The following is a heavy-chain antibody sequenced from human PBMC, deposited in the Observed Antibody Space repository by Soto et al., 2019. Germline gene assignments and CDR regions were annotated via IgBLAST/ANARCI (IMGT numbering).Heavy chain of an antibody. CDR1: GYSFTSYA. J-gene: IGHJ6*02. CDR3: ARGVENIVVVLDVFGYYGTDV. Sequence: GASVKVSCKASGYSFTSYAIYWVSQAPGQMLERMGWINAGNVNTKYSQKLQGRVTFTGDTSASTAHMELSSLRSEDTAVYFCARGVENIVVVLDVFGYYGTDVWGQGTKVTVSS. CDR2: INAGNVNT. D-gene: IGHD2-2*01. V-gene: IGHV1-3*01.